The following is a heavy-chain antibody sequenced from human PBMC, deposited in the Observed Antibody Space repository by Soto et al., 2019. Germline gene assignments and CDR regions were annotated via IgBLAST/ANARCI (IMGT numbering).Heavy chain of an antibody. V-gene: IGHV2-5*02. D-gene: IGHD1-1*01. J-gene: IGHJ4*02. CDR3: AHNSPQLAYDY. CDR1: GFSLSTRGAG. Sequence: PTLVNPTQTLTLTCTFSGFSLSTRGAGVGWIRQPPGKALEWLALIYWDDDKRYRPSLKSRLTITTDTSKDQVVLTMTNMDPVDTATYYCAHNSPQLAYDYWGQGTLVTVSS. CDR2: IYWDDDK.